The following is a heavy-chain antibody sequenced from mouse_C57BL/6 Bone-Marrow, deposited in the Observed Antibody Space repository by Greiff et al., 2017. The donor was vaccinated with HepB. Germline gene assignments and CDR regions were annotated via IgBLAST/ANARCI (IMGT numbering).Heavy chain of an antibody. CDR2: IHPNSGST. CDR3: ARWWVLRNFDY. Sequence: QVQLQQPGAELVKPGASVKLSCKASGYTFTSYWMHWVKQRPGQGLEWIGKIHPNSGSTNYNEKFKSKATLTVDKSSSTAYMQLSSLTSEDSAVYYCARWWVLRNFDYWGQGTTLTVSS. CDR1: GYTFTSYW. V-gene: IGHV1-64*01. D-gene: IGHD2-3*01. J-gene: IGHJ2*01.